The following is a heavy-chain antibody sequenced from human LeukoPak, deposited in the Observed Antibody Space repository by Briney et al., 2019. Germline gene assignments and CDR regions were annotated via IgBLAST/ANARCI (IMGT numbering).Heavy chain of an antibody. CDR3: AKGRSGSYKYFDY. CDR2: IANDGSSK. CDR1: GFTFSIYG. D-gene: IGHD1-26*01. J-gene: IGHJ4*02. V-gene: IGHV3-30*18. Sequence: HPGRSLRLSCAASGFTFSIYGMHWVRQAPGKGLEWVAVIANDGSSKYYSDSVKGRFTISRDNSKNTLYVQMNSLRPEDTAVYYCAKGRSGSYKYFDYWGQGTLVTVSS.